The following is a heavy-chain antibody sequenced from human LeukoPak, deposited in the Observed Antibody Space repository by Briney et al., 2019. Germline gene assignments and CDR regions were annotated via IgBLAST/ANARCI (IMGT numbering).Heavy chain of an antibody. V-gene: IGHV1-69*13. Sequence: VASVKVSCKASGGTFSSYAISWVRQAPGQGLEWMGGTIPIFGTAHYAQKFQGRVTITADESTSTAYIELSSLKSEDTAVYYCARDRAWSTIETLQLDYWGHGTLVTVSS. D-gene: IGHD5/OR15-5a*01. CDR3: ARDRAWSTIETLQLDY. CDR1: GGTFSSYA. CDR2: TIPIFGTA. J-gene: IGHJ4*01.